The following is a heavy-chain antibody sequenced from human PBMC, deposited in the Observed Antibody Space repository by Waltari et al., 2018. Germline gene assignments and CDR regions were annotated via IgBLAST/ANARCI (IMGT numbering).Heavy chain of an antibody. CDR2: IYYSGST. CDR3: ARDSSGSYSFDY. J-gene: IGHJ4*02. D-gene: IGHD1-26*01. CDR1: GGSISSGGYY. Sequence: QVQLQESGPGLVKPSQTLSLTCTVSGGSISSGGYYWSWIRQHPGKGLGWIGYIYYSGSTYYNPPLKSRVTVSVDTSKNRFSLKLSSVTAADTAVYYCARDSSGSYSFDYWGQGTLVTVSS. V-gene: IGHV4-31*03.